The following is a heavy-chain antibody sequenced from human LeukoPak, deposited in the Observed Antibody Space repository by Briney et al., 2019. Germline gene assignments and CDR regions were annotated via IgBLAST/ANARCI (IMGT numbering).Heavy chain of an antibody. CDR2: IGVFNGNR. D-gene: IGHD1-26*01. CDR3: GRDWDWHVQF. J-gene: IGHJ4*02. Sequence: ASVKVSCKTSGYTFSRYGFSWVRQAPGQGLEWIGWIGVFNGNRNYAKSVQGRITLTADTSTNTTYMELRSLTSDDTAVYFCGRDWDWHVQFWGQGTLITVSS. V-gene: IGHV1-18*01. CDR1: GYTFSRYG.